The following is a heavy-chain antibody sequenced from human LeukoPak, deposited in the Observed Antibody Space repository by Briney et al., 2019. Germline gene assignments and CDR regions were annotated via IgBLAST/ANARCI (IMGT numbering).Heavy chain of an antibody. CDR1: GGSISSYY. V-gene: IGHV4-59*01. Sequence: SETLSLTCTASGGSISSYYWSWIRQPPGKGLEWIGYIYYSGSTNYNPSLKSRVTISVDTSKNQFSLKLSSVTAADTAVYYCARDPAGYSYGFWFDPWGQGTLVTVSS. J-gene: IGHJ5*02. CDR2: IYYSGST. D-gene: IGHD5-18*01. CDR3: ARDPAGYSYGFWFDP.